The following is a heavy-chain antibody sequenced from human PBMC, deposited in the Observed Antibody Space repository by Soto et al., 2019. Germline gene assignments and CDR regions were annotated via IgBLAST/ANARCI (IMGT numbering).Heavy chain of an antibody. CDR1: CGSISSSSYY. CDR3: AGHPSYYDILTGPSFGY. D-gene: IGHD3-9*01. J-gene: IGHJ4*02. Sequence: PSETLSLTCTVSCGSISSSSYYWVGGRQPPGKGLEWIGSLYYSGSTYYNPSPKNRVTISVDTSKNQFSLKLSSVTAADTAVYYCAGHPSYYDILTGPSFGYWGQGTLVTVS. CDR2: LYYSGST. V-gene: IGHV4-39*01.